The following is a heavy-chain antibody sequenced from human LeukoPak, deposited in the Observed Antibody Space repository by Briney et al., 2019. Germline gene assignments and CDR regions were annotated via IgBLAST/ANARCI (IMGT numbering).Heavy chain of an antibody. D-gene: IGHD6-19*01. CDR3: ARDHNSGWFNADVLEYFQH. CDR1: GFTFSDFY. V-gene: IGHV3-11*01. CDR2: ISTTGNTK. Sequence: GGSLRLSCAASGFTFSDFYMSWIRQTPEKGLEWISHISTTGNTKYYADSVIGRSSISRDNAKNSVYLQMNSLRAEDTAVYYCARDHNSGWFNADVLEYFQHWGQGTLVTVSS. J-gene: IGHJ1*01.